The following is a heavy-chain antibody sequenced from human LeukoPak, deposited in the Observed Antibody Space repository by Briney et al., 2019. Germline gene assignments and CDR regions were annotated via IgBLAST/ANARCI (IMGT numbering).Heavy chain of an antibody. J-gene: IGHJ4*02. CDR1: NGSISSSRYF. CDR2: IDYSGST. Sequence: SETLSLTCSVSNGSISSSRYFWGWIRQPPGKGLEWIGSIDYSGSTNYNPSLKSRVTISVDTSKNQFSLKLSSVTAADTAVYYCVRSGRGTYYYFDYWGQGTLVTVSS. V-gene: IGHV4-39*07. D-gene: IGHD1-26*01. CDR3: VRSGRGTYYYFDY.